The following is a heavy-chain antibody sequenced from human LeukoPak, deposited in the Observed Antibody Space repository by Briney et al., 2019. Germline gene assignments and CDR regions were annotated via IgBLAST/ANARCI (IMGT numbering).Heavy chain of an antibody. D-gene: IGHD6-13*01. J-gene: IGHJ6*02. CDR1: GVSFSSYE. Sequence: PGGSLRLSCAASGVSFSSYEMNWVRQAPGKGLEWVSYISSSGSTIYYADSVKGRFTISRDNPKNSLYLQMNSLRAEDTAVYYCARGNYGIAAAGPLNYYYSGMDVWGQGTTVTVSS. CDR3: ARGNYGIAAAGPLNYYYSGMDV. CDR2: ISSSGSTI. V-gene: IGHV3-48*03.